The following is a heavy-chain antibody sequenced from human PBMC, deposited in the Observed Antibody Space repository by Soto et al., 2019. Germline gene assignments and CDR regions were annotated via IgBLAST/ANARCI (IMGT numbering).Heavy chain of an antibody. V-gene: IGHV3-30*03. CDR2: ISRDGGTK. CDR3: TCGVASGY. Sequence: QVQLVESGGGVVQPGRSLRLSCAVSGFTVSTYGMHWVRQAPGKGLEWVAVISRDGGTKYYADSVKGRFTISRDNSRNTLFLEMNSLRGDDLAVYYCTCGVASGYWGQGTLVTVSS. D-gene: IGHD2-21*01. J-gene: IGHJ4*02. CDR1: GFTVSTYG.